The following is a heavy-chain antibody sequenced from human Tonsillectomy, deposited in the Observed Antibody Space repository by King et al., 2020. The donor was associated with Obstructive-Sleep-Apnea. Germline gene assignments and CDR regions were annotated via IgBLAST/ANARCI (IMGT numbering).Heavy chain of an antibody. CDR2: IKQDGSEK. CDR1: GFTFSSYW. Sequence: VQLVESGGGVVQPGGSLRLSCAASGFTFSSYWMSWVRQAPGKGLEWVANIKQDGSEKYYVDSVKGRFTISRDNAKNSLYLQMNNLRAEGTAVDYCARGRSVWGRTFDYWGQGTLVTVSS. V-gene: IGHV3-7*03. CDR3: ARGRSVWGRTFDY. J-gene: IGHJ4*02. D-gene: IGHD3-10*01.